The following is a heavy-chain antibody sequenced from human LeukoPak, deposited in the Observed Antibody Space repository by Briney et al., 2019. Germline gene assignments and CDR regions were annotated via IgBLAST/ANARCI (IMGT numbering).Heavy chain of an antibody. CDR1: GFTFSTYW. D-gene: IGHD4-17*01. CDR2: IKQDGSEK. Sequence: GGSLRLSCAASGFTFSTYWMNWVRQAPGKGLEWVANIKQDGSEKYYVDSLKGRFTISRDNAKNSLYLQVNSLRAEDTAVYYCASPSKTTVTVPHYYGMDVWGQGTTVIVSS. CDR3: ASPSKTTVTVPHYYGMDV. J-gene: IGHJ6*02. V-gene: IGHV3-7*02.